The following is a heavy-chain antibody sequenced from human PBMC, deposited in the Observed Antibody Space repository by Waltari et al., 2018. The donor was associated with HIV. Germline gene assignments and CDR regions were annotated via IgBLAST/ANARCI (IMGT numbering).Heavy chain of an antibody. CDR3: AKDRHDYGDFAFDS. J-gene: IGHJ4*02. D-gene: IGHD4-17*01. Sequence: EVHLLDSGGGLVQPGGSLRLSCTASGFHFGGYVMSWVRQAPGKGLEWVSAISQSGHTNYADSVKGRFTISRENFRDALYLQMNSLRAEDTAVYYCAKDRHDYGDFAFDSWGQGTLVIVSS. CDR1: GFHFGGYV. V-gene: IGHV3-23*01. CDR2: ISQSGHT.